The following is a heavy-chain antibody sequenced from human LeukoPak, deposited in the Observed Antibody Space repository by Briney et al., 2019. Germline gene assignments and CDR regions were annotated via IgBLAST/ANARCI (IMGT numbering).Heavy chain of an antibody. Sequence: SVKVSCKASGGTFSSYAISWVRQAPGQGLEWMGGIIPIFGTANYAQKFQGRVTITADESTSTAYMELSSLRSEDTAVYYCARDLSFGCSSTSCFSWGNWGQGTLVTVSS. D-gene: IGHD2-2*01. CDR1: GGTFSSYA. V-gene: IGHV1-69*13. CDR2: IIPIFGTA. J-gene: IGHJ4*02. CDR3: ARDLSFGCSSTSCFSWGN.